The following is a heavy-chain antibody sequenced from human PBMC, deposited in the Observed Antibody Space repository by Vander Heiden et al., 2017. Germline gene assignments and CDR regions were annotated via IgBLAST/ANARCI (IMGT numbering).Heavy chain of an antibody. CDR3: AREKELLARRWFDP. CDR2: IQSGGSA. J-gene: IGHJ5*02. V-gene: IGHV3-53*01. D-gene: IGHD3-10*01. Sequence: EVQLVESGGGLIQHGGSLRLSCAASGFTGKSDNMNVVRQAPGKGLEWVSVIQSGGSAYYADSVKGRFTISRDNSKNTLYLQMNNLRAEDTAVYYCAREKELLARRWFDPWGQGTLVTVSS. CDR1: GFTGKSDN.